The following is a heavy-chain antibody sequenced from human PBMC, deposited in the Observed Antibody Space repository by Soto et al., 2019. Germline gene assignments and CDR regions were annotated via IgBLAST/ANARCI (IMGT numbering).Heavy chain of an antibody. CDR3: ARDPWFECGSIPYLDS. D-gene: IGHD3-9*01. Sequence: QVALVQSGGGVVQPGRSLRLYCAASGFTVSNTGMHWVRQAPGKGLEWVAVIWWEGNTKYYADSVKGRFTVSRDTSLNMLYLQMNSLRAGDTAVYFCARDPWFECGSIPYLDSWGQGTLVTVSS. V-gene: IGHV3-33*01. CDR2: IWWEGNTK. J-gene: IGHJ4*02. CDR1: GFTVSNTG.